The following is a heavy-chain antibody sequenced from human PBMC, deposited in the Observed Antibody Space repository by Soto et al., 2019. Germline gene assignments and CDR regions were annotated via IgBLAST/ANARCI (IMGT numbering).Heavy chain of an antibody. CDR3: ARSYGRTADY. CDR1: GGSISSGGYY. D-gene: IGHD1-26*01. J-gene: IGHJ4*02. CDR2: IYYSGST. V-gene: IGHV4-31*03. Sequence: QVQLQESGPGLVKPSQTLSLTCTVSGGSISSGGYYWSWIRQHPGKGLGWIGYIYYSGSTYYNPSRESRVTTAVDTSRNQFSLKLSSVTAADTAVYYCARSYGRTADYWGQGTLVTVSS.